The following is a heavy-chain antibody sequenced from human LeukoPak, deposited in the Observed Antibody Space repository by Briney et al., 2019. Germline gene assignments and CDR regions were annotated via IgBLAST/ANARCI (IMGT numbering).Heavy chain of an antibody. CDR3: ASTLRFLPYRRFDY. Sequence: PPETLSLTCSVSGGSIISSNYYWGWIRQPPGKGLEWIGSIYQSGSGSSYYNPSLKSRVTIFGDTSKNQFFLRLSSVTAADTAVYYCASTLRFLPYRRFDYWGQGTLVTVPS. J-gene: IGHJ4*02. CDR2: IYQSGSGSS. CDR1: GGSIISSNYY. V-gene: IGHV4-39*01. D-gene: IGHD3-3*01.